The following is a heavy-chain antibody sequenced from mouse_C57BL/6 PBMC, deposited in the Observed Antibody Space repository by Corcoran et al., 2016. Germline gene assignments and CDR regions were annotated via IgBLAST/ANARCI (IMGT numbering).Heavy chain of an antibody. CDR1: GYTFTDYY. J-gene: IGHJ2*01. CDR3: ASYYYGSSIYFDY. V-gene: IGHV1-26*01. CDR2: INPNNGGT. Sequence: EVQLQQSGPELVKPGASVKISCKASGYTFTDYYMNWVKQSHGKSLEWIGDINPNNGGTSYNQKFKGKATLTVDKSSSTAYMELRSLTSEDSAVYYCASYYYGSSIYFDYWGQGTTLTVSS. D-gene: IGHD1-1*01.